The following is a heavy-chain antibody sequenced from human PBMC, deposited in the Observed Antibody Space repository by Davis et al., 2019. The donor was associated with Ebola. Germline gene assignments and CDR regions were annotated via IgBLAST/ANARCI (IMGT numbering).Heavy chain of an antibody. CDR2: IDCDDDK. CDR1: GFSLSTSGMR. V-gene: IGHV2-70*04. D-gene: IGHD2-15*01. CDR3: ARIYCSGGSCYFDY. Sequence: SGPTLAKPTQTLTLTCTFSGFSLSTSGMRVSWIRQPPGKALEWLARIDCDDDKFYSTSLKTRLTISKDTSKNQVVLTMTNMDPVDTATYYCARIYCSGGSCYFDYWGQGTLVTVSS. J-gene: IGHJ4*02.